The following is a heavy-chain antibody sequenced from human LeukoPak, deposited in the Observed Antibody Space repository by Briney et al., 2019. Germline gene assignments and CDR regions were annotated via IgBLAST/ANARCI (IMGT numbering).Heavy chain of an antibody. J-gene: IGHJ4*02. Sequence: ASVKVSCKASGGTFSSYAISWVRQAPGQGLEWMGRIIPIFGTANYAQKFRGRVTITTDESTSTAYMELSSLRSEDTAVYYCARGMGATRVFDYWGQGTLVTVSS. CDR3: ARGMGATRVFDY. D-gene: IGHD1-26*01. CDR1: GGTFSSYA. CDR2: IIPIFGTA. V-gene: IGHV1-69*05.